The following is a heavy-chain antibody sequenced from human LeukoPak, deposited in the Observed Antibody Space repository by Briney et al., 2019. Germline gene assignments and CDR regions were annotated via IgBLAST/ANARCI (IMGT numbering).Heavy chain of an antibody. Sequence: SETLSLTCTVSGGSISSSSYYWGWIRQPPGKGLEWIGSIYYSGSTYYNPSLKSRVTISVDTSKNQFSLKLSSVTAADTAVYYCARDYGSGTSPFDSWGQGTLVTVSS. D-gene: IGHD3-10*01. J-gene: IGHJ5*01. V-gene: IGHV4-39*07. CDR2: IYYSGST. CDR1: GGSISSSSYY. CDR3: ARDYGSGTSPFDS.